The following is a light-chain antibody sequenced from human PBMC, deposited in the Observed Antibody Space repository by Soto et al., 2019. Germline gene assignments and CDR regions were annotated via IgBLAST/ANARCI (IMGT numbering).Light chain of an antibody. V-gene: IGLV1-40*01. CDR1: SSNIGAGYD. CDR3: QSYDSSLSGVV. J-gene: IGLJ2*01. CDR2: GDS. Sequence: QSVLTQPPSVSGAPGQRVTISCTGSSSNIGAGYDVNWYQQLPGTAPKLLIFGDSNRPSGVPDRFSASRSGTSASLAITGLQAEDEADYYCQSYDSSLSGVVFGGGTKLTVL.